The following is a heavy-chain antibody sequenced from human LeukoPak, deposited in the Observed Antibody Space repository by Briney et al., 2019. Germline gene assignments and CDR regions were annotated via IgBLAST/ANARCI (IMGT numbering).Heavy chain of an antibody. CDR1: GGSISSSNW. V-gene: IGHV4-4*02. CDR2: IYHSGST. D-gene: IGHD2-21*02. J-gene: IGHJ3*02. Sequence: SSETLSLTCAVSGGSISSSNWWSWVRQPPGKGLEWIGEIYHSGSTNYNPSLKSRVTISVDKSKNQFSLKLSSVTAADTAVHYCARDPKAYCGGDCYSRISPAGAFDIWGQGTMVTVSS. CDR3: ARDPKAYCGGDCYSRISPAGAFDI.